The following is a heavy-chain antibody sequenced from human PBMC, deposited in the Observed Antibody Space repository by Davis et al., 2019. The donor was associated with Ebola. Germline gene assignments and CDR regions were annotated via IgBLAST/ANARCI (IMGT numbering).Heavy chain of an antibody. CDR3: AKDTTAAALDY. V-gene: IGHV3-33*06. Sequence: GESLKISCAASGFTFSSYGMHWVRQAPGKGLEWVAVIWSDGSNKYYADSVKGRFTISRDNSKNTLYLQMNSLRAEDTAVYYCAKDTTAAALDYWGQGTLVTVSS. CDR2: IWSDGSNK. CDR1: GFTFSSYG. J-gene: IGHJ4*02. D-gene: IGHD6-13*01.